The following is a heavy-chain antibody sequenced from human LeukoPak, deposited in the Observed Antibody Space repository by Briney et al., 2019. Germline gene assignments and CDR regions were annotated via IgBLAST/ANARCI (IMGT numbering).Heavy chain of an antibody. Sequence: GGSLRLSCVASGFTFDTYWMTWVRQAPGKGLEWVANIKEEGNERHYADSVSGRFTISRDNAKNSLFLQMNSLRAEDTAVYYCARDVSPRYSSSWADAHDIWGQGTMVTVSS. CDR1: GFTFDTYW. CDR2: IKEEGNER. CDR3: ARDVSPRYSSSWADAHDI. J-gene: IGHJ3*02. D-gene: IGHD6-13*01. V-gene: IGHV3-7*01.